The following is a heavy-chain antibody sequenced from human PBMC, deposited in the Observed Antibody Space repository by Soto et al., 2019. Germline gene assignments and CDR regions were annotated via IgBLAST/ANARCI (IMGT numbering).Heavy chain of an antibody. V-gene: IGHV3-74*01. CDR3: AKVATGSYNWFDP. CDR1: GFTFNNYW. CDR2: INPDGSRT. Sequence: GGSLRLSCAASGFTFNNYWMHWVRQAPGKGLVWVSRINPDGSRTSYADSVKGRFSISRDNAKNTLYLQMDSLRAEDTAVYCCAKVATGSYNWFDPWGQGTLVTVSS. J-gene: IGHJ5*02. D-gene: IGHD1-1*01.